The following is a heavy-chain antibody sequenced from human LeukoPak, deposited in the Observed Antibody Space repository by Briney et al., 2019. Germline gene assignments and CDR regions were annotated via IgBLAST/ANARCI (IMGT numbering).Heavy chain of an antibody. CDR2: INPSGGST. CDR3: ARGREKVVDPNNWFDP. Sequence: ASVKVSCKASGYTFTSYYMHWVRQAPGQGLEWMGIINPSGGSTSYAQKFQGRVTMTRNTSISTAYMELSSLRSEDTAVYYCARGREKVVDPNNWFDPWGQGTLVTVSS. J-gene: IGHJ5*02. CDR1: GYTFTSYY. D-gene: IGHD2-15*01. V-gene: IGHV1-46*01.